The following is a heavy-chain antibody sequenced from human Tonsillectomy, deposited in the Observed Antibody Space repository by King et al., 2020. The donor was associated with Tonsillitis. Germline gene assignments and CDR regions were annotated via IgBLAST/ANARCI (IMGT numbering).Heavy chain of an antibody. D-gene: IGHD6-19*01. CDR2: ISSSGSTI. J-gene: IGHJ4*02. V-gene: IGHV3-48*04. Sequence: VQLVESGGVLVQPGGSLRLSCAASGFTFSTFSMTWVRQAPGKGLEWVSYISSSGSTIYYADSVKGRFTISRDNAKNSLYLQMNSLRAEDTAVYYCARERSMAVADTLIAYWAQGPLVTVSS. CDR1: GFTFSTFS. CDR3: ARERSMAVADTLIAY.